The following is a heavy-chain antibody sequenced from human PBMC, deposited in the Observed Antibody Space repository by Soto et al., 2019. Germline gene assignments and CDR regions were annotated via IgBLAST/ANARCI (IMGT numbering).Heavy chain of an antibody. Sequence: QVQLQQWGAGLLKRSETLSLTCAVYGGSFSGYYLSWIRQPPGKGLEWIEEINHSGSTNYNPSLKSRVTISVDTSKNQFSLKLSSVTAADTAVYYCARGRDIVVVVAATEGRFDPWGQGTLVTVSS. V-gene: IGHV4-34*01. J-gene: IGHJ5*02. CDR3: ARGRDIVVVVAATEGRFDP. CDR2: INHSGST. D-gene: IGHD2-15*01. CDR1: GGSFSGYY.